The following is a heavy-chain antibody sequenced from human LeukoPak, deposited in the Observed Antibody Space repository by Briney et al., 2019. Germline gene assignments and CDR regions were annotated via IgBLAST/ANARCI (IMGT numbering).Heavy chain of an antibody. CDR2: IWYDGSNK. V-gene: IGHV3-33*01. CDR3: ARDVSVRGVINYFDY. D-gene: IGHD3-10*01. Sequence: GRSLRLSCAASGFTFSSYGMHWVRQAPGKGLEWVAVIWYDGSNKYSADSVKGRFTISRDNSKNTLYLQMNSLRAEDTAVYYCARDVSVRGVINYFDYWGQGTLVTVSS. J-gene: IGHJ4*02. CDR1: GFTFSSYG.